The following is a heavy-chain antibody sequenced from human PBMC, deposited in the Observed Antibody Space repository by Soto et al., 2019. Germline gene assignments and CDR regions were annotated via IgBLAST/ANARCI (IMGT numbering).Heavy chain of an antibody. CDR3: AKKRDSSSTSGPRGVAFDI. Sequence: QVQLVESGGGVVQPGRSLRLSCAASGFTFSSYGMHWVRQAPGKGLEWVAVISYDGSNEYYADSVKGRFTISRDNYKNTLYLQMNSLRAEDTAGYYGAKKRDSSSTSGPRGVAFDIWGQGTMVTVSS. CDR1: GFTFSSYG. CDR2: ISYDGSNE. D-gene: IGHD2-2*01. J-gene: IGHJ3*02. V-gene: IGHV3-30*18.